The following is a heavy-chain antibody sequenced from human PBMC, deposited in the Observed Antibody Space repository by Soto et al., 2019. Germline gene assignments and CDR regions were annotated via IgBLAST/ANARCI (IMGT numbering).Heavy chain of an antibody. Sequence: SETLSLTCPVAGGYIISYCWSWIRQPPGKGLEWIGYIYYSGSTYYNPSLKSRVTISIDRSKNQFSLKLSSVTAADTAVYYCARVPDYWGQGILVTVSS. V-gene: IGHV4-59*12. CDR3: ARVPDY. CDR2: IYYSGST. J-gene: IGHJ4*02. CDR1: GGYIISYC. D-gene: IGHD2-2*01.